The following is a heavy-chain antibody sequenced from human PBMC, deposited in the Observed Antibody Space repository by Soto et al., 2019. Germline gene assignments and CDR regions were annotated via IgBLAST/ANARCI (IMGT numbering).Heavy chain of an antibody. CDR3: AKGGRQSLVTSDFTY. Sequence: VQLVESGGGVVQPGRSLRLSCAASGFTFSDYAMHWVRQAPGKGLEWVAVVSHDGRNTHYADSVKGRFTISRDRSKNTVSLEMTSLTSEDTGVYFCAKGGRQSLVTSDFTYWGQGALVTVSS. D-gene: IGHD6-19*01. V-gene: IGHV3-30*18. CDR1: GFTFSDYA. J-gene: IGHJ4*02. CDR2: VSHDGRNT.